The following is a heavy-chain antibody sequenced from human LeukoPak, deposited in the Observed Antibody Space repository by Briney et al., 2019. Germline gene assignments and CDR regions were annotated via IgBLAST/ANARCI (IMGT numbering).Heavy chain of an antibody. V-gene: IGHV3-74*01. D-gene: IGHD3-16*02. Sequence: GGSLRLSCAASGFTFSSYWMHWVRQAPGKGLVWVSRINSDGSSTSYADSVKGRFIISRDNAKNTLYLQMDSLRAEDTAVYYCARDHNYDYVWGSYRPLDYWGQGTLVTVSS. CDR1: GFTFSSYW. CDR2: INSDGSST. CDR3: ARDHNYDYVWGSYRPLDY. J-gene: IGHJ4*02.